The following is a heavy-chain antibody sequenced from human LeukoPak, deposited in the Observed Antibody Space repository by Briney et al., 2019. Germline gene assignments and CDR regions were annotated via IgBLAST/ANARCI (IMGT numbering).Heavy chain of an antibody. CDR1: GFTFSSYA. D-gene: IGHD2-15*01. CDR3: AKSTRIGYCSGGSCYSSPTDY. CDR2: ISYDGSNK. J-gene: IGHJ4*02. V-gene: IGHV3-30*18. Sequence: GGSLRLSCAASGFTFSSYAMNWVRQAAGKGLEWVAVISYDGSNKYYADSVKGRFTISRDNSKNTLYLQMNSLRAEDTAVYYCAKSTRIGYCSGGSCYSSPTDYWGQGTLVTVSS.